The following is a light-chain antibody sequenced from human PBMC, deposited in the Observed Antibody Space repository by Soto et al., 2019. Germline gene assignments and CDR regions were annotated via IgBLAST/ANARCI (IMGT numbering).Light chain of an antibody. CDR1: QSISIF. CDR3: QQSYSTPIT. V-gene: IGKV1-39*01. J-gene: IGKJ5*01. Sequence: DIHLTQSPSSLSASVAYIFTITCRASQSISIFLHWYQQKPGKAPKLLIYDVSNLESGVPSRLSGSGSGTDFTLTISSLKPEDFATYYCQQSYSTPITFGHGTRLEI. CDR2: DVS.